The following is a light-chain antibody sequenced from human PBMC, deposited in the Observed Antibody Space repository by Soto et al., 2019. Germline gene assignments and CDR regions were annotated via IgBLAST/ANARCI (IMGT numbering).Light chain of an antibody. CDR2: DAS. Sequence: SPAAVSSSVGNRVTITCRASQSISSWLAWYQQKPGKAPKLLIYDASSLESGVPSRFSGSGSGTEFTLTISSLQPDDFATYYCQQYNSYSPTFGQGTKVDNK. V-gene: IGKV1-5*01. J-gene: IGKJ1*01. CDR1: QSISSW. CDR3: QQYNSYSPT.